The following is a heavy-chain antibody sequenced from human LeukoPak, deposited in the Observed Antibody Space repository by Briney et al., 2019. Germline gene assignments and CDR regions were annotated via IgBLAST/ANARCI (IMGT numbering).Heavy chain of an antibody. J-gene: IGHJ3*02. CDR2: ISTYNGNT. CDR1: GYTFTNYG. Sequence: ASVKVSCKASGYTFTNYGVSWVRQAPGQGLEWMGWISTYNGNTIYAQKLQGRVTMTTDTSTNTAYMELRRLTSDDTAVYYCARDPEYSSSGDTFDIWGQGTMVTVSS. D-gene: IGHD6-13*01. CDR3: ARDPEYSSSGDTFDI. V-gene: IGHV1-18*01.